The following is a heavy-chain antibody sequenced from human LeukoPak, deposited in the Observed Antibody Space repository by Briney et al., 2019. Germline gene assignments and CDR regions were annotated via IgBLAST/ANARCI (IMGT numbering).Heavy chain of an antibody. J-gene: IGHJ4*02. D-gene: IGHD2-2*01. CDR2: IRYDGSNK. Sequence: PGVSLRLSCAASGFTFSSYGMHWVRQAPGKGLEGVAFIRYDGSNKYYADSVKGRFTISRDNSKDTLDLQMNSLRAEDTAVYYCAKWEYCSSTSCSDPDFDYWGQGTLVTVSS. CDR3: AKWEYCSSTSCSDPDFDY. V-gene: IGHV3-30*02. CDR1: GFTFSSYG.